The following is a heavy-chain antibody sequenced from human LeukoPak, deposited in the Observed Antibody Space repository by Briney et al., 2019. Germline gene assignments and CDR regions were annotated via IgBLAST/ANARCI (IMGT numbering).Heavy chain of an antibody. V-gene: IGHV1-69*04. CDR3: ASPRGGGLCDWYFDL. CDR2: IIPILGIA. D-gene: IGHD2-15*01. CDR1: GGTFSSYA. J-gene: IGHJ2*01. Sequence: ASVKVSCKASGGTFSSYAISWVRQAPGQGLEWMGRIIPILGIANYAQKFQGRVTITADKSTSTAYMELSSLRSEDTAVYYCASPRGGGLCDWYFDLWGRGTLVTVSS.